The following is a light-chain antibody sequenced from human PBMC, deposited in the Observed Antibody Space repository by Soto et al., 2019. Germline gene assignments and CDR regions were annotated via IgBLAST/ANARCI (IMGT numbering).Light chain of an antibody. V-gene: IGKV1-5*01. Sequence: DIQVTQSPPTLSASVGARVPITCRASQTISTWMAWYQQKPGKAPKLLVYDASTLQSGVASRFSGSGSGTDFTLTISSLQAEDFASYYCQQLRSYPSTFGGGTKVDIK. CDR1: QTISTW. J-gene: IGKJ4*01. CDR3: QQLRSYPST. CDR2: DAS.